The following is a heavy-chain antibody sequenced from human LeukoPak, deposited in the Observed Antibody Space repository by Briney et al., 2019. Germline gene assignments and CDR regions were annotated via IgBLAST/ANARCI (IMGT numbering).Heavy chain of an antibody. CDR1: GGSIISRSYF. CDR2: VSDCGST. D-gene: IGHD3-10*01. J-gene: IGHJ4*02. V-gene: IGHV4-39*02. CDR3: ARETSGTSKIDS. Sequence: SETLSLTCTVSGGSIISRSYFWAWLRQPAGKGLEWIGSVSDCGSTTYNPSPSLKSRVTISVDTSKNQFSLKLSSVTAADTAVYHCARETSGTSKIDSWGQGTLVTVSS.